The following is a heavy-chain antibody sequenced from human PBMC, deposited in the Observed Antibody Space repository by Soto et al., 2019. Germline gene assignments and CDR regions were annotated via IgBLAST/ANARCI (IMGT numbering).Heavy chain of an antibody. CDR2: INHSGST. CDR1: GGSFSGYY. D-gene: IGHD3-10*01. CDR3: ARIMHYYGSGSYYPRRDY. Sequence: SETLSLTCAVYGGSFSGYYWSWIRQPPGKGLEWIGEINHSGSTNYNPSLRSRVTISVDTSKNQFSLKLSSVTAADTAVYYCARIMHYYGSGSYYPRRDYWGQGTLVTVSS. V-gene: IGHV4-34*01. J-gene: IGHJ4*02.